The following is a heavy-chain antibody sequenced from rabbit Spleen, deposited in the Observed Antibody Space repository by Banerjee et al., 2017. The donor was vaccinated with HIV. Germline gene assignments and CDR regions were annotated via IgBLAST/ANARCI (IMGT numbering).Heavy chain of an antibody. D-gene: IGHD2-1*01. CDR1: GFAFSSYYY. Sequence: QSLEESGGDLVKPGASLTLTCTASGFAFSSYYYMCWVRQAPGKGLEWIGCGYPDGIGSTACGSWAKGRFNISKTSSTTVTLQMTSLTAADTATYFCARGSAAMTMLITGYYLGLWGPGTLVTVS. V-gene: IGHV1S40*01. CDR2: GYPDGIGST. CDR3: ARGSAAMTMLITGYYLGL. J-gene: IGHJ4*01.